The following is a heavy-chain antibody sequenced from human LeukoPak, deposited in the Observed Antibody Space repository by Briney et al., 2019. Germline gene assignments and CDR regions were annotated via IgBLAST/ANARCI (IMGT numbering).Heavy chain of an antibody. J-gene: IGHJ6*02. V-gene: IGHV1-18*01. Sequence: ASVKVSFKASGYTFTSYGISWVRQAPGQGLEWMGWISVYNGDTNYAQKLQGRVTMTTDTSTSTAYMELRSLRSDDTAVYYCATVPNRALYYYYGMDVWGQGTTVTVSS. D-gene: IGHD2/OR15-2a*01. CDR1: GYTFTSYG. CDR2: ISVYNGDT. CDR3: ATVPNRALYYYYGMDV.